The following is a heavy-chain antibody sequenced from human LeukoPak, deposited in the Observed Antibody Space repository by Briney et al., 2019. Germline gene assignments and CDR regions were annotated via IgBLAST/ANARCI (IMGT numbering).Heavy chain of an antibody. CDR1: GFTFSNAW. CDR3: TSVTDRPSGS. V-gene: IGHV3-73*01. J-gene: IGHJ5*02. Sequence: PGGSLRLSCAASGFTFSNAWMNWVRQAPGKGLEWVGRIRSKAKNYVTAYAASVKGRFTLSRDDSKNTAYLQMNSLKTEDTAIYYCTSVTDRPSGSWGQGTLVTVSS. CDR2: IRSKAKNYVT. D-gene: IGHD3-10*01.